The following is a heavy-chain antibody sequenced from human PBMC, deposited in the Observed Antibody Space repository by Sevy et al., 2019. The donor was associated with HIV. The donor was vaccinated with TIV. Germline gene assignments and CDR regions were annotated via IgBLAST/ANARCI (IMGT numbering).Heavy chain of an antibody. D-gene: IGHD6-19*01. V-gene: IGHV4-4*07. Sequence: SETLSLTCTVSDGSISSYYWSWIRQPAGKGLEWIGRIYTSGSTNYNPSLKSRVTMSVDTSKNQFSLKLSSVTAADTAVYYCARGSWAVAGRGYYFDYWGQGTLVTVSS. CDR2: IYTSGST. CDR3: ARGSWAVAGRGYYFDY. J-gene: IGHJ4*02. CDR1: DGSISSYY.